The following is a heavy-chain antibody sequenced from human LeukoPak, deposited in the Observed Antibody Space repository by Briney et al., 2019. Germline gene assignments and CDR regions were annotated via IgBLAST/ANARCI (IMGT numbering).Heavy chain of an antibody. J-gene: IGHJ3*02. CDR1: GGSISITSYY. Sequence: PSETLSLTCTVSGGSISITSYYWGWIRQPPGKGLEWSGSMYSSGSTYYNPSLKSRVTISVDTSKNQFSLKLSSVTAADTAVYYCARGPPDCSSTSCYAFDAFDIWGQGTMVTVSS. CDR3: ARGPPDCSSTSCYAFDAFDI. V-gene: IGHV4-39*07. D-gene: IGHD2-2*01. CDR2: MYSSGST.